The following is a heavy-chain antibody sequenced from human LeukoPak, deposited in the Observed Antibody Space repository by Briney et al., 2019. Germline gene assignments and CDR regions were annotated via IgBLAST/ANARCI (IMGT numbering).Heavy chain of an antibody. V-gene: IGHV4-34*01. J-gene: IGHJ4*02. CDR3: ARGWTTVTTPFDY. Sequence: SETLSLTCAVYGGSFSGYYWSWIRQPPGKGREWIGEINHSGSTNYNPSLKSRVTTSVDTSKNQFSLKLSSVTAADTAVYYCARGWTTVTTPFDYWGQGTLVTVSS. CDR1: GGSFSGYY. D-gene: IGHD4-17*01. CDR2: INHSGST.